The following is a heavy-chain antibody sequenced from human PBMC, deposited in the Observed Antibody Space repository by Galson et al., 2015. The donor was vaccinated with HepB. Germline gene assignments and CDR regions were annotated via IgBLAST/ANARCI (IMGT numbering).Heavy chain of an antibody. V-gene: IGHV3-21*01. CDR2: ISTSSTFI. J-gene: IGHJ3*02. CDR1: GFPFSIYI. Sequence: LRLSCAASGFPFSIYIMNWVRQVPGKGLEWVSSISTSSTFIYYADSVQGRFTISRDNAKNSLYLEMNSLRDEDTAVYYCARRMTCGSDCWRAFDIWGQGTMVTVSS. D-gene: IGHD2-21*02. CDR3: ARRMTCGSDCWRAFDI.